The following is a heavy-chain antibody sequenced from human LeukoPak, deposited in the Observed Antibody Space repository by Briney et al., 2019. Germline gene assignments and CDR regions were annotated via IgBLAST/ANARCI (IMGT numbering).Heavy chain of an antibody. CDR2: I. CDR3: GMSGDRVPLQDDVFDV. J-gene: IGHJ3*01. CDR1: GYSFTSYC. Sequence: GESLKISCKVSGYSFTSYCIGWVRQMPGKGLEWMGIIYSPSFQGQVTISVDKSTNTAYLQWSSLQASDTAMYYCGMSGDRVPLQDDVFDVWGQGTMVTVS. D-gene: IGHD1-26*01. V-gene: IGHV5-51*01.